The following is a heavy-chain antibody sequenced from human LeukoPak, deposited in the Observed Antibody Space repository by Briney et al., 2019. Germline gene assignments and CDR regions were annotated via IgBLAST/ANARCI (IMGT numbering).Heavy chain of an antibody. CDR1: GYTFTSYY. J-gene: IGHJ3*02. Sequence: ASVKVSCKASGYTFTSYYMHWVRQAPGQGLEWMGWINPNSGGTDYAQKFQGRVTMTRDTSISTAYMELSRLRSDDTAMYYCARVESYYDVLTGYYKRSAFDIWGQGTMVTVSS. V-gene: IGHV1-2*02. CDR2: INPNSGGT. D-gene: IGHD3-9*01. CDR3: ARVESYYDVLTGYYKRSAFDI.